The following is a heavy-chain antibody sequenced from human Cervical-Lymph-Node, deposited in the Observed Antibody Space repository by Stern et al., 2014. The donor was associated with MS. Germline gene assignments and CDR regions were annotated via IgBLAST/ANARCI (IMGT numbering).Heavy chain of an antibody. CDR2: FSYRGST. D-gene: IGHD2-2*01. CDR1: GGSISSSGDH. V-gene: IGHV4-39*01. CDR3: ARQKSSWTGGLGGMDV. J-gene: IGHJ6*02. Sequence: QLQLQESGPGLVKPSETLSLTCAVSGGSISSSGDHWGWIRQSPGKGLEWIGSFSYRGSTYNTPSLKRRVTISEDTFENHFSLKRSSVTAADTAVYYCARQKSSWTGGLGGMDVWGQGTTVTVSS.